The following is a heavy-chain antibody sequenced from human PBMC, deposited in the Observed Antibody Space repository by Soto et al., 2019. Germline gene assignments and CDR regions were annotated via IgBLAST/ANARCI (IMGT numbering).Heavy chain of an antibody. Sequence: GGSLRLSCTASGFTFGDYALSWFRQTPGKGLEWVGVIRSKTYGGTSTYAAAVRDRFILSRDDSENIAYLQLNSLKTEDTAVYYCTRLKYTTGWPLGYWGQGTLVTVSS. V-gene: IGHV3-49*03. J-gene: IGHJ4*02. CDR3: TRLKYTTGWPLGY. D-gene: IGHD6-19*01. CDR2: IRSKTYGGTS. CDR1: GFTFGDYA.